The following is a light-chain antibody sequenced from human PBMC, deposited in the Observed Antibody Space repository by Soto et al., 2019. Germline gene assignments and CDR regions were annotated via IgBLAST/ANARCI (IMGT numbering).Light chain of an antibody. CDR3: HQYLSYPRS. J-gene: IGKJ1*01. CDR1: QTVLSA. V-gene: IGKV1-5*03. Sequence: DIQLTQSPSTLSASVGDRVTMTCRASQTVLSALAWYQQTPGKAPKLLIYKASTLETGVPSRFSGSGSGTEFTLTISSLQPDDFATYYCHQYLSYPRSFGQ. CDR2: KAS.